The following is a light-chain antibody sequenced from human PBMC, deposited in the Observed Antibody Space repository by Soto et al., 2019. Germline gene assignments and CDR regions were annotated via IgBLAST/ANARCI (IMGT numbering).Light chain of an antibody. J-gene: IGKJ1*01. V-gene: IGKV1-39*01. CDR1: QGISTY. CDR3: QQGFTTPWP. Sequence: DIRMTQSPPSLSASVGDRLTITCRASQGISTYLNWYRQKPGKAPELLIYAASSLQSGVPSRFSGSGSATDFTLTIGSLQPEDSATYYCQQGFTTPWPFGQGTKVEIK. CDR2: AAS.